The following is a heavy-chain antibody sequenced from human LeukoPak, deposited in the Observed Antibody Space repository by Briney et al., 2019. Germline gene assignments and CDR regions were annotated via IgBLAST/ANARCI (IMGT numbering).Heavy chain of an antibody. CDR1: GFAFSSNW. D-gene: IGHD4-11*01. CDR3: AKQAYSMFDY. Sequence: PGGSLRLSCAASGFAFSSNWMSWVRQAPGRGRELVANISTDGSGKYCLDSVKGRCAISRDNARRSLDLQLNSLRVEDTAVYFCAKQAYSMFDYWGQGTLVTVSS. J-gene: IGHJ4*02. CDR2: ISTDGSGK. V-gene: IGHV3-7*01.